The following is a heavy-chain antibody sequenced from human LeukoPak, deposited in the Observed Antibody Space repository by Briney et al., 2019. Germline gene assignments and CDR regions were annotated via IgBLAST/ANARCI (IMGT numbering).Heavy chain of an antibody. CDR1: GNYW. CDR2: INSDGSWT. Sequence: PGGSLRLSCAASGNYWMHWVRQAPGKGLVWVSHINSDGSWTSYADSVKGRFTISKDNAKNTVYLQMNNLRAEDTAVYYCAKPFRGNGDFFSFDMWGQGTMVTV. J-gene: IGHJ3*02. D-gene: IGHD4-17*01. V-gene: IGHV3-74*01. CDR3: AKPFRGNGDFFSFDM.